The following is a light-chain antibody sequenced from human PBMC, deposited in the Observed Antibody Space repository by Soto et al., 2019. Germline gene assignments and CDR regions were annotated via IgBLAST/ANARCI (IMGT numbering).Light chain of an antibody. J-gene: IGKJ4*01. CDR3: QHYRTS. V-gene: IGKV3-20*01. CDR1: QGVSSSY. Sequence: EIVLTQSPGTLSLSPGARATLSCRASQGVSSSYLAWYQQKPCQPPRLLIYGAYSRATGIPDRFSGSGSGTDFTLTITRLEPEDFAVYYCQHYRTSFGGGTQVESK. CDR2: GAY.